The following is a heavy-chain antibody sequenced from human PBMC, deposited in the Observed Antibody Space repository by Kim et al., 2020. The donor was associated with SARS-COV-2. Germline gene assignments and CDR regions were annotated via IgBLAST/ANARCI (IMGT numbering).Heavy chain of an antibody. CDR2: IYHIGSN. V-gene: IGHV4-39*01. CDR3: ANKDYYVSY. CDR1: GGSISGSDYY. J-gene: IGHJ4*02. Sequence: SETLSLTCSVSGGSISGSDYYWGWVRQPPGKGLEWIGSIYHIGSNFYNPSLQRRVTIWVDSSKNQFSLKLTSVTAADTAVYYCANKDYYVSYWGQGILVT. D-gene: IGHD3-10*02.